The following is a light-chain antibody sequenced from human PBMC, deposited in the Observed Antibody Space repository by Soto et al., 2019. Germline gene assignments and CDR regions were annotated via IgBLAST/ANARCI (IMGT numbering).Light chain of an antibody. J-gene: IGLJ1*01. V-gene: IGLV1-44*01. CDR1: RSNVGSNT. CDR3: AAWDDSPNVIYV. CDR2: RDN. Sequence: QSVLTQPPSVSGTPGQRVTVSCSGGRSNVGSNTVHWYQQLPGAAPKLLIYRDNQRPSGVPDRFAASKSGTSASLAISGLQSEDEGDYYCAAWDDSPNVIYVFGNGTKVTV.